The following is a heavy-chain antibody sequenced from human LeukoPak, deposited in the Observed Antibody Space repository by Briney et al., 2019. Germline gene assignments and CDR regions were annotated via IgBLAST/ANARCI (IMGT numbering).Heavy chain of an antibody. J-gene: IGHJ5*02. CDR3: ARCPPNSWGYNWFDP. Sequence: PGGSLGLSCAASGFTFSSYNMNWVRQAPGKGLEWVAFIRYDGSNKYYADSVKGRFTISRDNSKNTLYLQMNSLRAEDTAVYYCARCPPNSWGYNWFDPWGQGTLVTVSS. D-gene: IGHD6-13*01. CDR2: IRYDGSNK. V-gene: IGHV3-30*02. CDR1: GFTFSSYN.